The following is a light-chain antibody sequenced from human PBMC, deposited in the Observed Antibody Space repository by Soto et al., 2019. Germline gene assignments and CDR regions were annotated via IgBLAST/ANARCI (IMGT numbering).Light chain of an antibody. CDR1: SSNIGSNT. CDR3: AAWDDSLNGYV. CDR2: SNN. V-gene: IGLV1-44*01. Sequence: QSVLTQPPSASGTPGQRVTISCSGSSSNIGSNTVNWYQQLPGTAPNLLTYSNNQRPSGVPDRFSGSKSGTSASLAISGLQSEDEADDYCAAWDDSLNGYVFGTGTKLTVL. J-gene: IGLJ1*01.